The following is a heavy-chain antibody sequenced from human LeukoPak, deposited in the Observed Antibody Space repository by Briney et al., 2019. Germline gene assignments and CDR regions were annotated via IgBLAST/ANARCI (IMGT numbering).Heavy chain of an antibody. J-gene: IGHJ4*02. CDR2: IWYDGSNK. CDR1: GFTFSSYA. V-gene: IGHV3-33*06. CDR3: AKKVGLLEWFQPFDY. Sequence: GGSLRLSCAASGFTFSSYAIHWVRQAPGKGLEWVALIWYDGSNKYYADSVKGRFTISRDNSKNTLYLQMNSLRAEDTAVYYCAKKVGLLEWFQPFDYWGQGTLVTVSS. D-gene: IGHD3-3*01.